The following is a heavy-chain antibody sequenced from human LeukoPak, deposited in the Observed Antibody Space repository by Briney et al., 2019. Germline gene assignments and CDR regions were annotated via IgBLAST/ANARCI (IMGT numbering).Heavy chain of an antibody. CDR2: INQDGNDK. CDR1: GFTFTNHW. D-gene: IGHD6-19*01. V-gene: IGHV3-7*01. Sequence: GGSLRLSCAASGFTFTNHWMTWVRQAPGKGLEWVANINQDGNDKYYVDSVKGRFTISRDNAKNSLFLQMNSLRAEDTAVYYCARYGGWFFDYWGQGTLVTVSS. CDR3: ARYGGWFFDY. J-gene: IGHJ4*02.